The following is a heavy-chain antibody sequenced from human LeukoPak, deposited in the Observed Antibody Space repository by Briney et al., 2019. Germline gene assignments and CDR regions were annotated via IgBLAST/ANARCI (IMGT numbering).Heavy chain of an antibody. V-gene: IGHV3-23*01. CDR3: AKEVEMATITWYYFDY. CDR2: ISGSGGST. J-gene: IGHJ4*02. Sequence: GGSLRLSCAASGFTFSSYAMSWVRQAPGKGLEWVSAISGSGGSTYYADSVKGRFTISRDNSKNTLYLQMSSLRAEDTAVYYCAKEVEMATITWYYFDYWGRGTLVTVSS. CDR1: GFTFSSYA. D-gene: IGHD5-24*01.